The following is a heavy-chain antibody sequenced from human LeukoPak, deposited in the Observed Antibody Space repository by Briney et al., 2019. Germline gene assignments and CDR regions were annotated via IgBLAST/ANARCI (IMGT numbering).Heavy chain of an antibody. CDR1: GFSFSSYW. CDR2: ISNDESTI. Sequence: GGSLRLSCAASGFSFSSYWMHWVRQAPGKGPVWVSLISNDESTITYADSVKGRFTISRDNAKNSLYLQMNSLRAEDTAVYYCAELGITMIGGVWGKGTTVTISS. J-gene: IGHJ6*04. D-gene: IGHD3-10*02. V-gene: IGHV3-74*01. CDR3: AELGITMIGGV.